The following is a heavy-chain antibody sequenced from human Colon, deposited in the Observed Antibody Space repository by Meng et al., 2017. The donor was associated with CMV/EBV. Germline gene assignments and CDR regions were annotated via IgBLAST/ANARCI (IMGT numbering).Heavy chain of an antibody. D-gene: IGHD1-26*01. CDR1: GYTFTGYF. V-gene: IGHV1-2*02. CDR3: ASLSGGDFDY. J-gene: IGHJ4*02. CDR2: INPITGGT. Sequence: VEFGAEVKKPGASWKVSCKASGYTFTGYFMYWVRQAPGQGLEWLGVINPITGGTNYAQKFQGRVTMTRDTSMNTAYMELSRLRSDDTAVYYCASLSGGDFDYWGQGTLVTVSS.